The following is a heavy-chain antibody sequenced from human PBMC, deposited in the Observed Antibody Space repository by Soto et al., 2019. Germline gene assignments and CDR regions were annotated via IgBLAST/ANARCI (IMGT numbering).Heavy chain of an antibody. J-gene: IGHJ2*01. Sequence: QVQLQESGPGLVKPSQTLSLTCTVSGGSISSGGYYWSWIRQHPGKGLEWIGYIYYSGSTYYNPSLQSRVTIAVDTAKNQFSLKLSSVTAADTAVYYCARDRVNSDYGDWYFDLWGRGTLVTVSS. V-gene: IGHV4-31*03. CDR2: IYYSGST. CDR1: GGSISSGGYY. CDR3: ARDRVNSDYGDWYFDL. D-gene: IGHD4-17*01.